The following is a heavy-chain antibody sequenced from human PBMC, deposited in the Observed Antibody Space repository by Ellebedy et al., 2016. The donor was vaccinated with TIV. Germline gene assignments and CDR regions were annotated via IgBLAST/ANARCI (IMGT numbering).Heavy chain of an antibody. CDR2: FDPEDGET. V-gene: IGHV1-24*01. CDR3: ATITFFAVTTSDDY. J-gene: IGHJ4*02. D-gene: IGHD4-17*01. CDR1: GYTLTELS. Sequence: ASVKVSCXVSGYTLTELSMHWVRQAPGKGLEWMGGFDPEDGETIYAQKFQGRVTMTEDTSTDTAYMELSSLRSEDTAVYYCATITFFAVTTSDDYWGQGTLVTVSS.